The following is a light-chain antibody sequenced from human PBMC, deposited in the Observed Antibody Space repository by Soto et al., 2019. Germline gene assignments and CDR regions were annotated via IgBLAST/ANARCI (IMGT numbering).Light chain of an antibody. CDR3: QQYDSSPLT. Sequence: EIVLTQSPGTLSLSPGERASLSCRASQSVSSSYLAWYQQKSGQAPRLLIYGASSRATGIPDRFSGSGSGTDFTLPISRLEPEDFAVYYCQQYDSSPLTFGGGTKVEIK. V-gene: IGKV3-20*01. J-gene: IGKJ4*01. CDR2: GAS. CDR1: QSVSSSY.